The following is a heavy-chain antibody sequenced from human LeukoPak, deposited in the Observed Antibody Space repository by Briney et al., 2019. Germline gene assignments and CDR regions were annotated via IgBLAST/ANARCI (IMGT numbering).Heavy chain of an antibody. CDR2: ISSSSSYI. CDR1: GFTFSSYS. CDR3: ARRGMATPRAFDY. V-gene: IGHV3-21*01. D-gene: IGHD5-24*01. Sequence: GGSLRLSCAASGFTFSSYSMNWVRQAPGKGLEWVSSISSSSSYIYYADSVKGRFTISRDNAKNSLYLQMNSLRAEDTAVYYCARRGMATPRAFDYWGQGTLVTVSS. J-gene: IGHJ4*02.